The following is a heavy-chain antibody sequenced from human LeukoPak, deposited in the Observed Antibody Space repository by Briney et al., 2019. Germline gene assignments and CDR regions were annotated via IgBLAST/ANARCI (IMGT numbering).Heavy chain of an antibody. CDR1: GGTFSSYA. J-gene: IGHJ4*02. D-gene: IGHD6-19*01. CDR3: AGSIAVAGPFDY. V-gene: IGHV1-69*13. CDR2: IIPIFGTA. Sequence: SVKVSCKASGGTFSSYAISWARQAPGQGLEWMGGIIPIFGTANYAQKFQGRVTITADESTSTAYMELSSLRSEDTAVYYCAGSIAVAGPFDYWGQGTLVTVSS.